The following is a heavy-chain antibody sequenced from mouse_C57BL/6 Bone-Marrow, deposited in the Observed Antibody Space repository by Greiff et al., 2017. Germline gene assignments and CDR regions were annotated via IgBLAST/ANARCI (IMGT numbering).Heavy chain of an antibody. CDR1: GYAFSSSW. V-gene: IGHV1-82*01. D-gene: IGHD1-1*01. CDR2: IYPGDGDT. Sequence: QVQLQQSGPELVKPGASVKISCKASGYAFSSSWMNWVKQRPGKGLEWIGRIYPGDGDTNYNGKFKGKATLTADKSSSTAYMQLSSLTSEDSAVYFCASPLITTVVDWYFDFWGTGTTVTVSS. J-gene: IGHJ1*03. CDR3: ASPLITTVVDWYFDF.